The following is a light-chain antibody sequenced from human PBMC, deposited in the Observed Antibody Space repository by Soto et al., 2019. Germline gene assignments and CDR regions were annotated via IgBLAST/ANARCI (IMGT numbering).Light chain of an antibody. V-gene: IGKV1-27*01. Sequence: DIQITQSPSSLSASVGERVTITCRASQGISNHLAWYQQKPGKVPELLIYAASTLQSGVPSRFSGSGSGTDFTLPISSLQPEDVANYYCQKYNSAPLTFGGGTKVEIK. CDR2: AAS. CDR3: QKYNSAPLT. J-gene: IGKJ4*01. CDR1: QGISNH.